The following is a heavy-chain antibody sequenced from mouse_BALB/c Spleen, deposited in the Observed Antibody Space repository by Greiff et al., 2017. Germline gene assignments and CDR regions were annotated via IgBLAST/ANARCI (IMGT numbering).Heavy chain of an antibody. D-gene: IGHD2-14*01. CDR1: GFSLTGYG. Sequence: QVQLQQSGPGLVAPSQSLSITCTVSGFSLTGYGVNWVRQPPGKGLEWLGMIWGDGSTDYNSALKSRLSISKDNSKSQVFLKMNSLQTDDTARYYCARDRGNRYDGRTWFAYWGQGTLVTVSA. CDR2: IWGDGST. CDR3: ARDRGNRYDGRTWFAY. J-gene: IGHJ3*01. V-gene: IGHV2-6-7*01.